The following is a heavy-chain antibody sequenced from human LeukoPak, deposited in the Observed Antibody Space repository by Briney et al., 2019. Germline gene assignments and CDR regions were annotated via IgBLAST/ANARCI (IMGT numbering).Heavy chain of an antibody. CDR2: IKQDGSEK. D-gene: IGHD3-22*01. CDR3: ARAYDSSGYYFFVSRDYFDY. J-gene: IGHJ4*02. V-gene: IGHV3-7*01. CDR1: GFTFSSYW. Sequence: GGSLRLSCAASGFTFSSYWMGWVRQAPGKGLEWVANIKQDGSEKYYVDSVKGRFTISRDNAKNSLYLQMNSLRAEDTAVYYCARAYDSSGYYFFVSRDYFDYWGQGTLVTVSS.